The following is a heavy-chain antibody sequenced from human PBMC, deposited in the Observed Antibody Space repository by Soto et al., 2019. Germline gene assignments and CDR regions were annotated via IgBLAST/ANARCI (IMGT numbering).Heavy chain of an antibody. CDR1: GYTFTSYA. Sequence: ASVKVSCKASGYTFTSYAVHWVRQAPGQSLEWMGWINAGTGNTKYSQKFQGRVTITRDTSASTVFMELSSLKSEDTAVYYCARGCSGGSCYIFDYWGQGTLVTVYS. D-gene: IGHD2-15*01. CDR2: INAGTGNT. CDR3: ARGCSGGSCYIFDY. V-gene: IGHV1-3*01. J-gene: IGHJ4*02.